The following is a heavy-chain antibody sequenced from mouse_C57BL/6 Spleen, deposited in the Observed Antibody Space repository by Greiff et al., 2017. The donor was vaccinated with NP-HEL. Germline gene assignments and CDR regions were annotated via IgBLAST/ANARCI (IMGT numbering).Heavy chain of an antibody. CDR1: GYTFTSYW. D-gene: IGHD1-1*01. Sequence: VQLQQSGAELVMPGASVKLSCKASGYTFTSYWMHWVKQRPGQGLEWIGEIDPSDSYTNYNQKFKGKSTLTVDKSSSTAYMQLSSLTSEDSAVYYCARQQYYGSSYWYFDVWGTRTTVTVSS. CDR3: ARQQYYGSSYWYFDV. J-gene: IGHJ1*03. CDR2: IDPSDSYT. V-gene: IGHV1-69*01.